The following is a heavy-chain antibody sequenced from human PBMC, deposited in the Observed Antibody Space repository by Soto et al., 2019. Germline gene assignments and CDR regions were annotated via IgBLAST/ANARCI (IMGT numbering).Heavy chain of an antibody. CDR3: ALEDGDYVWGSYRYCDY. CDR2: IIPIFGTA. J-gene: IGHJ4*02. V-gene: IGHV1-69*01. Sequence: QVQLVQSGAEVKKPGSSVKVSCKASGGTFSSYAISWVRQAPGQGLEWMGGIIPIFGTANYAQKFQGRVTITADESTSTAYMELSSLRSEDMAVYYCALEDGDYVWGSYRYCDYWGQGTLVTVSS. D-gene: IGHD3-16*02. CDR1: GGTFSSYA.